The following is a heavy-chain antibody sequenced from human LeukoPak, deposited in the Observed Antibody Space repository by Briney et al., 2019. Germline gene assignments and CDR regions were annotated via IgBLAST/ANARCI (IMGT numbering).Heavy chain of an antibody. Sequence: HPGGSLRLSCAASGFTFSSYAMSWVRQAPGKGLEWVSAISGSGGSTYYADSVKGRFTISRDNSKNTLYLQMNSLRAEDTAVYYCAKDRGYNWNDLANWFDPWGQGTLVTVSS. J-gene: IGHJ5*02. CDR2: ISGSGGST. D-gene: IGHD1-1*01. V-gene: IGHV3-23*01. CDR1: GFTFSSYA. CDR3: AKDRGYNWNDLANWFDP.